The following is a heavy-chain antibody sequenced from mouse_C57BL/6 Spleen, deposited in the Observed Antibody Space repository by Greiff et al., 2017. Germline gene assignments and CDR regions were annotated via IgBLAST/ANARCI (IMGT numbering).Heavy chain of an antibody. CDR2: IDPSDSYT. J-gene: IGHJ4*01. CDR1: GYTFTSYW. D-gene: IGHD2-4*01. Sequence: QVQLQQSGAELVKPGASVKLSCKASGYTFTSYWMQWVKQRPGQGLEWIGEIDPSDSYTNYNQKFKGKATLTVDTSSSTAYMQLSSLTSEDSAVYYCARGDDFDGYYAMDYWGQGTSVTVSS. CDR3: ARGDDFDGYYAMDY. V-gene: IGHV1-50*01.